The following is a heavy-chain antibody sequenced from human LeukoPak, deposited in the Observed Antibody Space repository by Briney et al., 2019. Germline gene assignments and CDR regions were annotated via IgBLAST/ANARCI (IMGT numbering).Heavy chain of an antibody. CDR3: ARGRSGLAAAGTYDY. Sequence: ASVKVSCRASGYTFTSSDINWVRQAAGQGLEWMGWINPNSGRTGYAQKLQGRVTMTANTSINTAYMELSSLRFDDTAVYYCARGRSGLAAAGTYDYWGQGTLITVSS. J-gene: IGHJ4*02. D-gene: IGHD6-13*01. CDR1: GYTFTSSD. CDR2: INPNSGRT. V-gene: IGHV1-8*01.